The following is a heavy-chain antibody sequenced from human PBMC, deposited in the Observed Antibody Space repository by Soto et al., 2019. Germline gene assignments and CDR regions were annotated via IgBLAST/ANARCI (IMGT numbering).Heavy chain of an antibody. J-gene: IGHJ5*02. V-gene: IGHV1-18*01. Sequence: GASVKVSCKASGYTFTSYGISWVRQAPGQGLEWMGWISAYNGNTNYAQKLQGRVTMTTDTSTSTAYMELNSLRAEDTAVYYCARDLRRVSDYLPHGFDPWGQGTLVTVSS. CDR1: GYTFTSYG. CDR2: ISAYNGNT. CDR3: ARDLRRVSDYLPHGFDP. D-gene: IGHD4-17*01.